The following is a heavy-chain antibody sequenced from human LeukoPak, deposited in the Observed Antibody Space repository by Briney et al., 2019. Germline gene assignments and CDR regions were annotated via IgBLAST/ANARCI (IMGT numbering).Heavy chain of an antibody. J-gene: IGHJ4*02. Sequence: GGSLRLSCAASGFTFSSYAMSWVRQAPGKGLEWVSAISGSGGGTYYADSVKGRFTISRDNSKNTLYLQMNSLRAEDTAVYYCAKAGGAMEVFDYWGQGTLVTVSS. V-gene: IGHV3-23*01. D-gene: IGHD5-18*01. CDR3: AKAGGAMEVFDY. CDR1: GFTFSSYA. CDR2: ISGSGGGT.